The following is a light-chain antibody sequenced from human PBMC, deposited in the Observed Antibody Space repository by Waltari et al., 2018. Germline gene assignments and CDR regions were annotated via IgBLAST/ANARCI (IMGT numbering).Light chain of an antibody. J-gene: IGKJ3*01. CDR1: QSVLYDSNNKNY. Sequence: DIVITQSTDSLSVSMGARETFNSKPSQSVLYDSNNKNYLGWYQKKPGQTPKLLIIWASTRESWFPDRFSGSWSWTYFTLTIGSLQAEDVAVYYCQQCYGLPLTFGPGTRVDIK. CDR3: QQCYGLPLT. CDR2: WAS. V-gene: IGKV4-1*01.